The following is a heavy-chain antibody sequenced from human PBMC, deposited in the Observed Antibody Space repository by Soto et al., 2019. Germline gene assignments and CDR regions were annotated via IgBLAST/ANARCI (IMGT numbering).Heavy chain of an antibody. D-gene: IGHD5-18*01. CDR3: AKDLGYSYGGFFDY. CDR1: GFIFSNYG. CDR2: VSSAGSTK. Sequence: QVQLVESGGGVVQPERSLRLSCAASGFIFSNYGMHWVRQAPGKGLERVAVVSSAGSTKYYADSVKGRFTISRDNSKNTVFLQMNSLRAEDTAVYYCAKDLGYSYGGFFDYWGQGTLVTVSS. J-gene: IGHJ4*02. V-gene: IGHV3-30*18.